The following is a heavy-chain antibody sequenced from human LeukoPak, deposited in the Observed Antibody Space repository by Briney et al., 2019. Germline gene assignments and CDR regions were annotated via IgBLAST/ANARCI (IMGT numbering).Heavy chain of an antibody. CDR3: AKDGEYCSGGSCYGNAFDI. V-gene: IGHV3-74*01. J-gene: IGHJ3*02. CDR1: GFTFSNYW. D-gene: IGHD2-15*01. CDR2: IKGDGSHT. Sequence: GGSLRLSCAASGFTFSNYWMHWVRQAPGKGLVWVSRIKGDGSHTIYADSVKGRFTISRDNSRNTLYLQMNSLRAEDTAVYYCAKDGEYCSGGSCYGNAFDIWSQGTMVTVSS.